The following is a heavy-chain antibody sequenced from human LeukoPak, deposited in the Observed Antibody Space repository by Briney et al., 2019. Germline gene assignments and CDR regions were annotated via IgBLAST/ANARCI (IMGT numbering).Heavy chain of an antibody. D-gene: IGHD2-2*01. J-gene: IGHJ4*02. Sequence: ASVKVSCKASGYTFTSYGISWVRQAPGQGLEWMGWISAYNGNTNYAQKLQGRVTMTTDTSTSTAYMELSSLRSEDTAIYYCATDLTCSSTSCYVDYWGQGTLVTVSS. CDR3: ATDLTCSSTSCYVDY. CDR2: ISAYNGNT. CDR1: GYTFTSYG. V-gene: IGHV1-18*01.